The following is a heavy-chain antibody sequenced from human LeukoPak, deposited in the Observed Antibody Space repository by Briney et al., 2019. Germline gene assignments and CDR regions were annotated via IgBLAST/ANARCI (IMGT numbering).Heavy chain of an antibody. CDR3: ARSIRYCSGGSCYFFDY. V-gene: IGHV4-39*07. D-gene: IGHD2-15*01. CDR1: GGSISSSSYY. J-gene: IGHJ4*02. CDR2: IYYSGST. Sequence: SETLSLTCTVSGGSISSSSYYWGWIRQPPGKGLEWIGSIYYSGSTYYNPSLKSRVTISVDTSKNQFSLKLSSVTAADTAVYYCARSIRYCSGGSCYFFDYWGQGTLVTVSS.